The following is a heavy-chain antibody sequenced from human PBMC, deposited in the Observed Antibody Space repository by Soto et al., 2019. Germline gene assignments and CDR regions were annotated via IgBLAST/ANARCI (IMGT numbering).Heavy chain of an antibody. V-gene: IGHV4-39*01. D-gene: IGHD3-16*01. J-gene: IGHJ4*02. CDR2: IYFSGTT. CDR3: ARHGLTAYMAYYFDF. Sequence: SETLSLTCTVSGGSISSSSYYWGWIRQPPGKGLEWIGTIYFSGTTYYNPSLKSRITISVDKSKNQFSLKLTSVTAADTAVYFCARHGLTAYMAYYFDFWGQGTLVTVSS. CDR1: GGSISSSSYY.